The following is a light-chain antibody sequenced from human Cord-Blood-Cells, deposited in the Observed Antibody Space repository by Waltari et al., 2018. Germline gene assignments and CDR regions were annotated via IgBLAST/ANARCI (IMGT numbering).Light chain of an antibody. CDR2: KDS. CDR3: LSADSSGTPYWV. J-gene: IGLJ3*02. CDR1: ALPKKY. Sequence: SYELTQPPSVSVSLGQMARITCPGEALPKKYAYWYQQKPGQFPVLAIYKDSERPSGIPERFSGSSSGTIVTLTISGVQAEDEADYYCLSADSSGTPYWVFGGGTKLTVI. V-gene: IGLV3-16*01.